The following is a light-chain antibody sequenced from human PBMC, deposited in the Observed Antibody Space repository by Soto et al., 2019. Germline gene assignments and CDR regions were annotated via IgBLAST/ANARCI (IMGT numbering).Light chain of an antibody. V-gene: IGKV1-9*01. Sequence: DIPLTQSPSFLSASVGDRVTITCRASQGISSYLAWYQQKPGKAPKLLIYAASTLQSGVTSRFRGSGSGTEFTLTFSRMKPDDFATCYRQQLTFDGGNKVEIK. CDR1: QGISSY. CDR2: AAS. J-gene: IGKJ4*01. CDR3: QQLT.